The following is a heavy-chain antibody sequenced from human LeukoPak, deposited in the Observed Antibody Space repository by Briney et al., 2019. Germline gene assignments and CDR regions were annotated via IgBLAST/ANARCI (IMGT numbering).Heavy chain of an antibody. CDR2: IYTSGST. CDR1: GGSISYYY. V-gene: IGHV4-4*07. Sequence: SSETLSLTCTVSGGSISYYYWSWIRQPAGKGLEWIGRIYTSGSTNYNPSLKSRVTMSVDTSKNQFSLKLSSVTAADTAVYYCARAPALVFGVVIYYFDYWGQGTLVTVSS. D-gene: IGHD3-3*01. J-gene: IGHJ4*02. CDR3: ARAPALVFGVVIYYFDY.